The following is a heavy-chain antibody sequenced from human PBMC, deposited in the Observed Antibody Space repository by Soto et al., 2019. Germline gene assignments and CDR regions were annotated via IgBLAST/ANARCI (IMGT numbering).Heavy chain of an antibody. D-gene: IGHD6-19*01. CDR3: TTDLLEHSSGWLFQP. CDR1: GFTFGSAW. Sequence: GGSLRLSCAASGFTFGSAWMSWVGQAPGKGLEWVGRIKSKTDGGTTDYAAPVKGRFTISRDDSKNTLYLQMNSLKTEDTAVYYGTTDLLEHSSGWLFQPWGQGT. J-gene: IGHJ5*02. CDR2: IKSKTDGGTT. V-gene: IGHV3-15*01.